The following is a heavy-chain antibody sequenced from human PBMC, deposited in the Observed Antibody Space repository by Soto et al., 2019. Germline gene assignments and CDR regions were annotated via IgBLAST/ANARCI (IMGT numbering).Heavy chain of an antibody. V-gene: IGHV3-49*03. Sequence: SLRLSCTASGFTFGDYAMSWFRQAPGKGLEWVGFIRSKAYGGTTEYAASVKGRFTISRDDSKSIAYLQMNSLKTEDTAVYYCTRDSGTRGTKRPHYYYGMDVWGQGTTVTVSS. J-gene: IGHJ6*02. D-gene: IGHD2-8*01. CDR2: IRSKAYGGTT. CDR1: GFTFGDYA. CDR3: TRDSGTRGTKRPHYYYGMDV.